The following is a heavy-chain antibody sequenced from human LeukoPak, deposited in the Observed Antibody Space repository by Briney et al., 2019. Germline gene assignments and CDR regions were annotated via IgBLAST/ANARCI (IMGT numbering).Heavy chain of an antibody. CDR3: ARGRIDYFDSSGYSGYFDY. V-gene: IGHV4-38-2*01. Sequence: PSETLSLTYAVSGYSISSGYYWGWIRQPPGKGLDWIGSIYHSGSTYYNPSLKSRVTISVDTSQNQFSLKLSSVTAADTAVYYCARGRIDYFDSSGYSGYFDYWGQGTLVTVSS. CDR2: IYHSGST. CDR1: GYSISSGYY. J-gene: IGHJ4*02. D-gene: IGHD3-22*01.